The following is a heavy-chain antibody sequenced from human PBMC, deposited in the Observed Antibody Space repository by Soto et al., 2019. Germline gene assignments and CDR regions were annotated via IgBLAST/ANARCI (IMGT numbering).Heavy chain of an antibody. D-gene: IGHD6-19*01. V-gene: IGHV3-11*05. J-gene: IGHJ3*02. CDR2: ISNNGRYT. Sequence: GGSLRLSCAASGFSFSDYYMSWIRQAPGKGLEWVSHISNNGRYTNYADSVKGRFTISRDIAKNSLFLQMDSLRAEDTAVYYCAKDLKQWLPTDDAFDIWGQGTMVTVSS. CDR3: AKDLKQWLPTDDAFDI. CDR1: GFSFSDYY.